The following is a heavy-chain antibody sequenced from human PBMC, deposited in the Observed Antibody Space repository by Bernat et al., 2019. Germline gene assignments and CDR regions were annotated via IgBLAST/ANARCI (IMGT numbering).Heavy chain of an antibody. Sequence: QVQLVESGGGVVQPGGSLRLSCAASGFTFSSYGMHWVRQAPGKGLEWVAFIRYDGSNKYYADSVKGRFTISRDNSKNTLYLQINSLRAEDTAVYYCAKDGITFGGVMRSHAFDIWGQGTMVTVS. CDR1: GFTFSSYG. V-gene: IGHV3-30*02. J-gene: IGHJ3*02. CDR3: AKDGITFGGVMRSHAFDI. CDR2: IRYDGSNK. D-gene: IGHD3-16*01.